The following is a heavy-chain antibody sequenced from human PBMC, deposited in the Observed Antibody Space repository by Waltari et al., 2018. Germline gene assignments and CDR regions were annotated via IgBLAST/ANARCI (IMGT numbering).Heavy chain of an antibody. CDR3: ATSSSGWYQDASDV. CDR2: MIPMFGAP. V-gene: IGHV1-69*05. J-gene: IGHJ3*01. Sequence: VPPVPPGAEVKKPGSSVRVYCTAAVCALRDYALRWVRQAPGQGLEWMGGMIPMFGAPNYAQKFQGRITITTDESTRTDYMELSSLRSDDTAVYFCATSSSGWYQDASDVWGHGTLVTV. CDR1: VCALRDYA. D-gene: IGHD6-19*01.